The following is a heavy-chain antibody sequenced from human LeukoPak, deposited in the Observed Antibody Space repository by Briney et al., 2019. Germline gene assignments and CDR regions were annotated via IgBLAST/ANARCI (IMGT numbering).Heavy chain of an antibody. D-gene: IGHD3-10*01. Sequence: GGSLRLSCAASGFTFDDYAMHWVRQAPGKGLEWVSGISWNSGSIGYADSVKGRFTISRDNAKNPLYLQMNSLRAEDTALYYCAKDLYGSGSYYNGGFDYWGQGTLVTVSS. CDR2: ISWNSGSI. V-gene: IGHV3-9*01. J-gene: IGHJ4*02. CDR1: GFTFDDYA. CDR3: AKDLYGSGSYYNGGFDY.